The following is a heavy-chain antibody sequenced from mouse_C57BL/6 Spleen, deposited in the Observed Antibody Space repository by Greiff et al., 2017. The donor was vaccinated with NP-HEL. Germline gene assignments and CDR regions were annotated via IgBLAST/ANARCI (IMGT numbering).Heavy chain of an antibody. Sequence: EVQLQQSGPGLVKPSQSLSLTCSVTGYSITSGYYWNWIRQFPGNKLEWMGYISYDGSNNYNPSLKNRISITRDTSKNQFFLKLNSVTTGDTATYYCARENYGSSYGDYFDYWGQGTTLTVSS. CDR1: GYSITSGYY. J-gene: IGHJ2*01. V-gene: IGHV3-6*01. CDR2: ISYDGSN. CDR3: ARENYGSSYGDYFDY. D-gene: IGHD1-1*01.